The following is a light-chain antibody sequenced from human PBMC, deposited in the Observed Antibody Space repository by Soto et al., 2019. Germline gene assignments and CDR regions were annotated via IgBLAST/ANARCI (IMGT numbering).Light chain of an antibody. V-gene: IGKV3-11*01. CDR3: QQRAKWPST. CDR1: QSVARY. CDR2: DPY. Sequence: EVVLTQSPDTLSLSPGEPATLSCRASQSVARYVAWYHQKLGQAPRLLIYDPYTRATGVAARFTGSGSATDFSLTITSLEPEDFAVYYCQQRAKWPSTFGPGTKVE. J-gene: IGKJ2*02.